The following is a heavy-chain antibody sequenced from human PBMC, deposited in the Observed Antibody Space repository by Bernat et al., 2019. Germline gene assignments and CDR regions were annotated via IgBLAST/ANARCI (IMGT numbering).Heavy chain of an antibody. CDR3: ARQLVAGTSPVEY. J-gene: IGHJ4*02. CDR1: GFTFSSYA. D-gene: IGHD6-19*01. Sequence: QVQLVESGGGVVQPGRSLRLSCAASGFTFSSYAMHWVRQAPGKGLEWVAVISYDGSNKYYADSVKGRFTISRDNSKNTLYLQMNSRRAEDTAVYYCARQLVAGTSPVEYWGQGTLVTVSS. V-gene: IGHV3-30*01. CDR2: ISYDGSNK.